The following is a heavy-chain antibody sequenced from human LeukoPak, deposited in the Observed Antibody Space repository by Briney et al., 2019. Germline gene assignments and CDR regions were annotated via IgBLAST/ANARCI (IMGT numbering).Heavy chain of an antibody. CDR2: ISPRGDIT. CDR1: GFSFRSHG. J-gene: IGHJ1*01. D-gene: IGHD3-16*01. CDR3: AKDDDWGRFNH. Sequence: GGTLRLSCAASGFSFRSHGMNWVRQAPGKGLEWVSGISPRGDITYYKDSVGGRFTISRENFKNTVSLQLNSLRAEDTAMYYCAKDDDWGRFNHWGQGTLVTVSS. V-gene: IGHV3-23*01.